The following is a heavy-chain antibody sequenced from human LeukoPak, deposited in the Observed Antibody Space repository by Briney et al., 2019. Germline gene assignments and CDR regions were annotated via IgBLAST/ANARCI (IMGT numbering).Heavy chain of an antibody. CDR1: GGSITSSRYY. CDR2: IYYSGAT. Sequence: PSETLSLTCTVSGGSITSSRYYWGWVRQPPGKGLEWIGTIYYSGATYFNPSLKRRVTISVDTSKNQFSLNLNSVTAADTAVYYCARQIRETTVTQQGSFDFWGQGTLVTVST. D-gene: IGHD4-17*01. V-gene: IGHV4-39*01. CDR3: ARQIRETTVTQQGSFDF. J-gene: IGHJ4*02.